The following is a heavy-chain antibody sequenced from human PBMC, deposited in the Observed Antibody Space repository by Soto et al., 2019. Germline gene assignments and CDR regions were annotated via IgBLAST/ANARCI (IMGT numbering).Heavy chain of an antibody. CDR3: ARYCSGGSCYSVLSYYYYGMDV. J-gene: IGHJ6*02. Sequence: ASVKVSCKGSGGTFSSYAISWVRQAPGQGLEWMGGIIPIFGTANYAQKFQGRVTITADESTSTAYMELSSLRSEDTAVYYCARYCSGGSCYSVLSYYYYGMDVWGQGTTVTVSS. D-gene: IGHD2-15*01. CDR2: IIPIFGTA. V-gene: IGHV1-69*13. CDR1: GGTFSSYA.